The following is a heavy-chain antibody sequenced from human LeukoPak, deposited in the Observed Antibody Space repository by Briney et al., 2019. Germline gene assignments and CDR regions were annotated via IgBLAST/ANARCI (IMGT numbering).Heavy chain of an antibody. V-gene: IGHV4-4*07. D-gene: IGHD3-22*01. CDR2: IYTSGTT. CDR1: GDSISSYY. J-gene: IGHJ4*02. CDR3: ALLGSSALDY. Sequence: NPSETLSLTCTVSGDSISSYYFNWIRQPAGRGLEWLGRIYTSGTTYYNPSLKSRLTMSVDTSKNQFPLKLRSVTAADTALYFCALLGSSALDYWGQGVLVTVSS.